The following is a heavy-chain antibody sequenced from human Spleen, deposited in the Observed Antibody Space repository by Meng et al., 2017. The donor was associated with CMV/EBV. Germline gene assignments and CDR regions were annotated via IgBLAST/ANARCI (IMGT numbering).Heavy chain of an antibody. J-gene: IGHJ4*02. V-gene: IGHV1-46*01. D-gene: IGHD2-2*01. CDR1: GGTFSSYA. CDR2: INPSGGTT. CDR3: ARDRRCTSSTCYSDY. Sequence: ASVKVSCKASGGTFSSYAISWVRQAPGQGLEWMGVINPSGGTTTYAQKFQGRVTMSTDTSTSTAYMLLGSLKSDDTAVYYCARDRRCTSSTCYSDYWGQGTLVTVSS.